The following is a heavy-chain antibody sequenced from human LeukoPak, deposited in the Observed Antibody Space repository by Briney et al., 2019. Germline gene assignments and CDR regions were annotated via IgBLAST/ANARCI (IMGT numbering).Heavy chain of an antibody. D-gene: IGHD3-16*01. Sequence: GGSLRLSCAASGFTFSSYAMHWVRQAPGKGLEWVANIKQDGSEKYYVDSVKGRFTISRDNAKKPLYLQMNSLRAEDTAVYYYARGFGRPWGQGTLVTVSS. CDR2: IKQDGSEK. J-gene: IGHJ5*02. CDR1: GFTFSSYA. CDR3: ARGFGRP. V-gene: IGHV3-7*01.